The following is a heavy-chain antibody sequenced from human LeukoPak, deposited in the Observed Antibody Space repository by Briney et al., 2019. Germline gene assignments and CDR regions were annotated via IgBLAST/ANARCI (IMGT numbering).Heavy chain of an antibody. CDR1: GYTFTSYA. CDR2: INTGNGNT. J-gene: IGHJ6*02. CDR3: ARVYNGYYYGMDV. D-gene: IGHD2-8*01. Sequence: GASVKVSYKAFGYTFTSYALHWVRQAPGQTLEWIGWINTGNGNTKYSQKFQGRVTITRDTSASTAYMELNSLTSEDTAVYYCARVYNGYYYGMDVWGQGTTVTDPS. V-gene: IGHV1-3*04.